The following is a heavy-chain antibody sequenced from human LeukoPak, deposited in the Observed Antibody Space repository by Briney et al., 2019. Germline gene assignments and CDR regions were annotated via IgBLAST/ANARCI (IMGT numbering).Heavy chain of an antibody. Sequence: SETLSLTCTVSGGSISSYYWSWIRQPPGKGLEWIGYIYYSGSTNYNPSLKSRVTISVDTSKNQFSLKLSSVTAADTAVYYCASGKYYYDSSGYSDYYYYMDVWGKGTTVTVSS. V-gene: IGHV4-59*01. CDR2: IYYSGST. J-gene: IGHJ6*03. CDR3: ASGKYYYDSSGYSDYYYYMDV. D-gene: IGHD3-22*01. CDR1: GGSISSYY.